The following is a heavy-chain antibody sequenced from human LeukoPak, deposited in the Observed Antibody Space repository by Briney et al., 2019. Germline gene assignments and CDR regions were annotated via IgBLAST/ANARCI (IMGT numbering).Heavy chain of an antibody. CDR3: AKAHSGWIYFDY. J-gene: IGHJ4*02. CDR2: ISSSGDTT. V-gene: IGHV3-23*01. Sequence: GGSLRLSCAASRFTFSSYAMSWVRQAPGRGLEWVSAISSSGDTTYYADSVKGRFTISRDNSKNTLYLQMNGLRADDTAVYYCAKAHSGWIYFDYWGQGTLVTVSS. CDR1: RFTFSSYA. D-gene: IGHD6-19*01.